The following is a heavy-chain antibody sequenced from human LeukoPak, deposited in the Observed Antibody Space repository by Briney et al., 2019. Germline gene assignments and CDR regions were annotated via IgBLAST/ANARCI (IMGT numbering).Heavy chain of an antibody. V-gene: IGHV3-23*01. Sequence: GGSLRLSCAASGFTFSSYAMSWVRQAPGKGLEWVSAISGSGGNTYYADSVKGRFTISRDNSKNTLYLQMNSLRAEDTAVYYCAKVHYYGSGSYYNVGGLRFDPWGQGTLVTVSS. D-gene: IGHD3-10*01. CDR3: AKVHYYGSGSYYNVGGLRFDP. CDR1: GFTFSSYA. CDR2: ISGSGGNT. J-gene: IGHJ5*02.